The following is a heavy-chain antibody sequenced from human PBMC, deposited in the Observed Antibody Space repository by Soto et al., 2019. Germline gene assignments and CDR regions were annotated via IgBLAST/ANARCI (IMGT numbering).Heavy chain of an antibody. CDR2: INAGNGNT. V-gene: IGHV1-3*01. J-gene: IGHJ4*02. CDR3: ARGPRIDY. Sequence: GASVKVSCKASGYTFTSYAMHWVRQAPGQRLEWMGWINAGNGNTKYSQKFQGRVTITRDTSASTAYMGLSSLRSEDTAVYYCARGPRIDYWGQGTLVTVSS. CDR1: GYTFTSYA.